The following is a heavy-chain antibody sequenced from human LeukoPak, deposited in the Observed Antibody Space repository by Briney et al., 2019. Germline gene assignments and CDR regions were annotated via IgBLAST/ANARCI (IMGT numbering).Heavy chain of an antibody. J-gene: IGHJ4*02. V-gene: IGHV5-51*01. CDR1: GYSFTSYW. Sequence: GESLKISCKGSGYSFTSYWIAWVRQMPGKGLEWMGIIFPGDSDTRYSPSFQGQVTISADKSISTAYLQWSSLKASDTAMYYCARLGSEAAAGSGTFDYWGQGTLVTVSS. CDR2: IFPGDSDT. CDR3: ARLGSEAAAGSGTFDY. D-gene: IGHD6-13*01.